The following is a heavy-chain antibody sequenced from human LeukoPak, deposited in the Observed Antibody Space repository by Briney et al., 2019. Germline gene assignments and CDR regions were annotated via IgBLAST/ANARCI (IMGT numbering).Heavy chain of an antibody. J-gene: IGHJ5*02. Sequence: ASVKDSCKASGDTFTGYYMHWGRQAPGQGREWMGWINPKSGGKNYAQKFQGRATMARDTSIREAYMELSRLRSDDTAVYYCARDSGGVVIVNWFDPWGEGGLVTVSS. D-gene: IGHD3-3*01. CDR3: ARDSGGVVIVNWFDP. CDR1: GDTFTGYY. V-gene: IGHV1-2*02. CDR2: INPKSGGK.